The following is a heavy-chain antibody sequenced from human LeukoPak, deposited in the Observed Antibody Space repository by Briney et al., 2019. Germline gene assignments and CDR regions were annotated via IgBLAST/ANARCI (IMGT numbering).Heavy chain of an antibody. D-gene: IGHD3-22*01. Sequence: ASVKVSCTASGYTFTSYGINWVRQAPGQGLEWMAWISAYNGNTNYEQKLQGRVTLTTDTSTSTAYMELRSLRSEDTAVYYCARDQSAPYYYDSSGYYSVGYWGQGTLVTVSS. V-gene: IGHV1-18*01. CDR2: ISAYNGNT. CDR3: ARDQSAPYYYDSSGYYSVGY. CDR1: GYTFTSYG. J-gene: IGHJ4*02.